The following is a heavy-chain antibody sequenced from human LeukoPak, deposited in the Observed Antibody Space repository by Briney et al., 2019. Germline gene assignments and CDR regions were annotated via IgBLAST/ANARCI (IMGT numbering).Heavy chain of an antibody. V-gene: IGHV3-11*01. D-gene: IGHD6-19*01. CDR2: ISDSGSTI. Sequence: GGSLRLSCAASGFTFSDYYMSWIRQAPGKGLEWVSYISDSGSTIYYADSVKGRLTISRDNAKNSLYLQMNSLRAEDTAVYYCARDFSQLVAGITYFYGMDVWGQGTTVTVSS. CDR1: GFTFSDYY. CDR3: ARDFSQLVAGITYFYGMDV. J-gene: IGHJ6*02.